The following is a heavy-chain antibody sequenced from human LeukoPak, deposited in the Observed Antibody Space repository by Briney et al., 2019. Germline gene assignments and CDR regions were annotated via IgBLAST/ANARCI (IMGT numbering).Heavy chain of an antibody. D-gene: IGHD6-13*01. CDR3: TTDRKYSSSWQNDY. J-gene: IGHJ4*02. CDR1: GFTFSNAW. V-gene: IGHV3-15*07. CDR2: IKSKTDGGTT. Sequence: GGSLRLSCAASGFTFSNAWMNWVRQAPGKGLEWVGRIKSKTDGGTTDYAAPVKGRFTISRDDSKNTLYLQMNSLKTEDTAAYYCTTDRKYSSSWQNDYWGQGTLVTVSS.